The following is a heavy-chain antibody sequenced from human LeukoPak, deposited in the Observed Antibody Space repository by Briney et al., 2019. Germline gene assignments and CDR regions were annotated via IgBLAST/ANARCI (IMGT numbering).Heavy chain of an antibody. Sequence: SEALSLTCTVSGGSISSYYWSWVRPPPGKGLGWIGSIYHSGTTHYNPSLESRVTISVDTSKTQFSLKLASVTAADTAIYYCAKGAGGFSYYNWFDPWGQGTLVTVSS. J-gene: IGHJ5*02. D-gene: IGHD5-18*01. CDR2: IYHSGTT. V-gene: IGHV4-59*12. CDR1: GGSISSYY. CDR3: AKGAGGFSYYNWFDP.